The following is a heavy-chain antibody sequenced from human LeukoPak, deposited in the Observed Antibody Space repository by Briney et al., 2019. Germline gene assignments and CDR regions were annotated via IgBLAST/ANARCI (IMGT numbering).Heavy chain of an antibody. D-gene: IGHD2-21*02. J-gene: IGHJ1*01. CDR2: IYYTGVT. CDR1: GGHLTISF. V-gene: IGHV4-59*13. CDR3: VRGERCGGDCSSRQQ. Sequence: KTSETLSLTCTVSGGHLTISFWSWIRQPPGRGLEWVGYIYYTGVTNYHPSLAGRVSMSLDMSKNLISLNLDSVTAADTAVYYCVRGERCGGDCSSRQQWRQGTLVTVSS.